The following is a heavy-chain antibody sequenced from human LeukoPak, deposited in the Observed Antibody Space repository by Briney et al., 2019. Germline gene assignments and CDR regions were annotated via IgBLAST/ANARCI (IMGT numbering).Heavy chain of an antibody. V-gene: IGHV3-23*01. J-gene: IGHJ4*02. Sequence: PGGSLRLSCAASGFTFSSYAMSWVRQAPGKGLEWVSAVSGSGGSTYYADSVKGRFTISRDNSKNTLYLQMNSLRAEDTAVYYCANRRRTYGWREFDYWGQGTLVTVSS. D-gene: IGHD3-10*01. CDR2: VSGSGGST. CDR1: GFTFSSYA. CDR3: ANRRRTYGWREFDY.